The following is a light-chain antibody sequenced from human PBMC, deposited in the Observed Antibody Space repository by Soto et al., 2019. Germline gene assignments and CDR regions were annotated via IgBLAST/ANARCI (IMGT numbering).Light chain of an antibody. CDR1: QSVSSN. CDR3: QQYNKWPPIT. V-gene: IGKV3-15*01. Sequence: EIVMTQSPAALSVSAGDRATLSCRASQSVSSNLAWYQQRPGQAPRLLIYGASTRATGVPARFSGSGSGTGFTLTFSSLQSEDFAVYYCQQYNKWPPITFGQGTRLDIK. CDR2: GAS. J-gene: IGKJ5*01.